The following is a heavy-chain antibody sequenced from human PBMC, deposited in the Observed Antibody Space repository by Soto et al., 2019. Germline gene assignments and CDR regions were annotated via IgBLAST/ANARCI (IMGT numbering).Heavy chain of an antibody. CDR2: INHSGST. D-gene: IGHD1-7*01. J-gene: IGHJ4*02. V-gene: IGHV4-34*01. Sequence: SETLSLTCAVYGGSFSGYYWSWIRQPPGKGLEWIGEINHSGSTNYNPSLKSRVTISVDTSKNQFSLKLSSVTAADTAVYYCAREAGTSFSVRDFDYWGQGTLVTVSS. CDR1: GGSFSGYY. CDR3: AREAGTSFSVRDFDY.